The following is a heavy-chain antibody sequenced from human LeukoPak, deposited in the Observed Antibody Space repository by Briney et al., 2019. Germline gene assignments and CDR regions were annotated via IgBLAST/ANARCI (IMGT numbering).Heavy chain of an antibody. D-gene: IGHD5-24*01. CDR1: GGSFSGYY. CDR3: ARGGQGDGYSADEAFDI. Sequence: SETLSLTCAVYGGSFSGYYWSWIRQPPGKGLEWIGEINHSGSTNYNPSLKSRVTISVDTSKNQFSLQLNSVTPEDTAVYYCARGGQGDGYSADEAFDIWGQGTLVTVSS. J-gene: IGHJ3*02. CDR2: INHSGST. V-gene: IGHV4-34*01.